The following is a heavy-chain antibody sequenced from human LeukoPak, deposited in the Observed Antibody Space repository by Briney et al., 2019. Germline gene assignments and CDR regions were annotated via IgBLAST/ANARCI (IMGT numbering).Heavy chain of an antibody. V-gene: IGHV1-69*05. CDR1: GGTFSSYA. Sequence: GASVTVSCKASGGTFSSYAISRVRQAPGQGLEWMGGIIPIFGTANYAQKFQGRVTITTDESTSTAYMELSSLRSEDTAVYYCAVTGTDNFDYWGQGTLVTVSS. CDR2: IIPIFGTA. D-gene: IGHD1-7*01. J-gene: IGHJ4*02. CDR3: AVTGTDNFDY.